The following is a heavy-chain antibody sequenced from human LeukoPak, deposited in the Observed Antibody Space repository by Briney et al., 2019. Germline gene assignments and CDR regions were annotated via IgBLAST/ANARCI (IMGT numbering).Heavy chain of an antibody. D-gene: IGHD1-26*01. V-gene: IGHV1-69*06. CDR2: FIPILGTA. CDR3: AREGVGATKRGAFDY. Sequence: SVKVSCKASGGAFSDYALNWVRQAPGQGLVWMGVFIPILGTANCTQKFQGRVTITADISTSTAYMELSSLRFEDTAVYYCAREGVGATKRGAFDYWGQGTLVTVSS. CDR1: GGAFSDYA. J-gene: IGHJ4*02.